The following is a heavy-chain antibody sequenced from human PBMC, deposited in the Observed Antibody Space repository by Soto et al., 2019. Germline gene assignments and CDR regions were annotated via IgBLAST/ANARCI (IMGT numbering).Heavy chain of an antibody. CDR3: ASHGVGSLHGLVDV. D-gene: IGHD1-26*01. J-gene: IGHJ6*02. Sequence: QVQLQESGPGLVKPSETLSLTCTVSGGSITNYYCSWFRQPPGKGLEWIGYIQYNGYSAYNLSLKRRVTMSMDTYKTQFDMRLESVTATDTAVSYYASHGVGSLHGLVDVCGQGTTVIVSS. CDR1: GGSITNYY. V-gene: IGHV4-59*08. CDR2: IQYNGYS.